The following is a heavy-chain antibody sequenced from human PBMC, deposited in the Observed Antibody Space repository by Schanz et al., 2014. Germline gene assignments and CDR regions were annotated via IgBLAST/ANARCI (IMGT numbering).Heavy chain of an antibody. CDR2: ISSSGSYI. V-gene: IGHV3-21*01. CDR3: ARVRAYDYGAEAHGMDV. Sequence: EVQLVESGGGLVKPGGSLRLSCAASGFAFSAYSMNWVRQAPGKGLEWVSSISSSGSYIYFPDLVKGRFTISRDNAKNSLYLQMNSLRAEDTAVYYCARVRAYDYGAEAHGMDVWGHGTTVTFSS. D-gene: IGHD4-17*01. J-gene: IGHJ6*02. CDR1: GFAFSAYS.